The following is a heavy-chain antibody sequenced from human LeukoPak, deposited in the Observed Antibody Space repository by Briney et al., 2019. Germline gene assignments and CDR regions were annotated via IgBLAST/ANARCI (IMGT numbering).Heavy chain of an antibody. CDR2: IYTSGST. CDR1: GGSISSYY. D-gene: IGHD3-22*01. CDR3: ASGIARSDYDSSGFKFDY. Sequence: SETLSLTCTVSGGSISSYYWSWIRQPPGKGLEWIGYIYTSGSTNYNPSLKSRVTISVDTSKNQFSLKLSSVTAADTAVYYCASGIARSDYDSSGFKFDYWGQGTLVTVSS. V-gene: IGHV4-4*09. J-gene: IGHJ4*02.